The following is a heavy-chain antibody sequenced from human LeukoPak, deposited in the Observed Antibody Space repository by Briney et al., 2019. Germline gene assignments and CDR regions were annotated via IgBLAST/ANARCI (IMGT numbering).Heavy chain of an antibody. Sequence: PSETLSLTCTVSGGSISSYYWSWIRQPPGKGLEWIGYIYYSGSTNYNPSLKSRVTISVGTSKNQFSLKLSSVTAADTAVYYCARDTPGGSGSHYDYWGQGTLVTVSS. CDR1: GGSISSYY. CDR3: ARDTPGGSGSHYDY. CDR2: IYYSGST. V-gene: IGHV4-59*01. D-gene: IGHD3-10*01. J-gene: IGHJ4*02.